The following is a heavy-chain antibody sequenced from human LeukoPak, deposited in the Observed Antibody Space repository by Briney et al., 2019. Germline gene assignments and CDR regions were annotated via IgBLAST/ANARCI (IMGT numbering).Heavy chain of an antibody. CDR2: IYHSGST. J-gene: IGHJ5*02. CDR3: ARAYRSSWYANWFDP. CDR1: GGSISSYY. D-gene: IGHD6-13*01. Sequence: SETLSLTCSVSGGSISSYYWSWIRQPPGKGLEWIGSIYHSGSTYYNPSLKSRVTISVDTSKNQFSLKLSSVTAADTAVYFCARAYRSSWYANWFDPWGQGTLVTVSS. V-gene: IGHV4-38-2*02.